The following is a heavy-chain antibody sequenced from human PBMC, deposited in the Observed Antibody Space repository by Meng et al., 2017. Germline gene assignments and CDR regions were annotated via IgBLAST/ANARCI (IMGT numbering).Heavy chain of an antibody. V-gene: IGHV4-4*02. CDR1: GGSISSSNW. D-gene: IGHD3-22*01. CDR3: ARAGVGYYDSSGPYSY. Sequence: QVQLQESGPGLGKPSGTLPLTCAVSGGSISSSNWWSWVRQPPGKGLEWIGEIYHSGSTNYNPSLKSRVTISVDKSKNQFSLKLSSVTAADTAVYYCARAGVGYYDSSGPYSYWGQGTLVTVSS. CDR2: IYHSGST. J-gene: IGHJ4*02.